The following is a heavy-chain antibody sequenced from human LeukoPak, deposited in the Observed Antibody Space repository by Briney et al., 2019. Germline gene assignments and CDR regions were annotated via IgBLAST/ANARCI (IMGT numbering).Heavy chain of an antibody. CDR1: GFTFSSYA. J-gene: IGHJ3*02. CDR3: ARGSLLVGATGHAFDI. CDR2: INGRGDNT. D-gene: IGHD1-26*01. V-gene: IGHV3-23*01. Sequence: GGSLRLSCAASGFTFSSYAMNWVRQAPGKGLEWVSAINGRGDNTYYADSVKGRFTISRDNSKNTLYLQMNSLRAEDTAVYYCARGSLLVGATGHAFDIWGQGTMVTVSS.